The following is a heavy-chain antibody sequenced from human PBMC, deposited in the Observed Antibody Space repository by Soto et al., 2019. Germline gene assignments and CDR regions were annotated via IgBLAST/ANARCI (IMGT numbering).Heavy chain of an antibody. Sequence: DVQLVESGGGLIQPGGSLRLSCVASGLTVSGKKYMAWVRQAPGKGPEWLSGVYDLDGTYYADSVRGRFTTSIDSSRTTVYLPMRDLRPEDTALYCCATWHLREHAYDIWGQGTMVTVSS. V-gene: IGHV3-53*01. CDR2: VYDLDGT. D-gene: IGHD5-12*01. CDR3: ATWHLREHAYDI. CDR1: GLTVSGKKY. J-gene: IGHJ3*02.